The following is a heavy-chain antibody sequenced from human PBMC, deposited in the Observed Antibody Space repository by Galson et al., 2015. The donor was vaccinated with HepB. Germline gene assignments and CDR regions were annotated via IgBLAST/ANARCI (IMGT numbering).Heavy chain of an antibody. Sequence: SLRLSCAASGFTFSNYWMSWLRQAPGKGLEWVATIKEDGSAKYYVDSVKDRFTISRDNAKNSLSLQMNSLRAEDTAVYYCAGDRRHIRVVPAPQDWGQGTLVTVSS. CDR1: GFTFSNYW. D-gene: IGHD2-2*01. CDR2: IKEDGSAK. J-gene: IGHJ4*02. V-gene: IGHV3-7*01. CDR3: AGDRRHIRVVPAPQD.